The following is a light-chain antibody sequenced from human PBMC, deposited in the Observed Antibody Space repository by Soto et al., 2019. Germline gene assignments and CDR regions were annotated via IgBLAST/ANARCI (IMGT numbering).Light chain of an antibody. V-gene: IGKV2-28*01. Sequence: DIVMTQSPLSLPVTPGEPASISCRSSQSLLHTNGDNCLDWYLQKVGQSPQXMIYLGSNRASGVPDRFSGSGSGTDFTLKISRVEAEDVGVYYCMQALQTPITFGQGTRLEIK. CDR2: LGS. J-gene: IGKJ5*01. CDR1: QSLLHTNGDNC. CDR3: MQALQTPIT.